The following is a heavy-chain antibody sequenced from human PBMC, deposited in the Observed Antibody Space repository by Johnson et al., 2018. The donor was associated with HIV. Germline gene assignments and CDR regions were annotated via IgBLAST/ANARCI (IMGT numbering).Heavy chain of an antibody. D-gene: IGHD3-10*01. CDR2: IKSKTDGGTT. Sequence: VQLVESGGGLVKPGGSLRLSCAASGFTFSYAWMNWVRQAPGKGLEWVGRIKSKTDGGTTDYAAPVKGRFSISRDDSKNTLYLQMNSLRAEDTALYYCAKDMVVRENGAFDIWGQGTMVTVSS. CDR3: AKDMVVRENGAFDI. CDR1: GFTFSYAW. J-gene: IGHJ3*02. V-gene: IGHV3-15*05.